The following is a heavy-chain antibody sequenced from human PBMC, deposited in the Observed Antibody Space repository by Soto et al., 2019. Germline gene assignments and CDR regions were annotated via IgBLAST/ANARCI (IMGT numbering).Heavy chain of an antibody. CDR2: IFPSDSQV. CDR3: ARHSAGNAYYYLDGYFDS. CDR1: GYSFSNFW. Sequence: HGESLKISCKGPGYSFSNFWIGWVRQMPGRGLEWMGIIFPSDSQVKYTPSFQGHVTLSADTSITTAYLQWDTLEASDSAIYYCARHSAGNAYYYLDGYFDSWGQGTPVTVSS. V-gene: IGHV5-51*01. D-gene: IGHD3-22*01. J-gene: IGHJ4*02.